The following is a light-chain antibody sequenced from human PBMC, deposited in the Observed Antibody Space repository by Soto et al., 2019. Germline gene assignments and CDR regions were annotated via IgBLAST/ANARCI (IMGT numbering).Light chain of an antibody. Sequence: QSALTQPASVSGSPGQSVTISCTGTSSDVGAYNYVSWYQQHPGKAPKLMIYDVTNRPSGVSSRFSGSKSGNTASLTVSGLQADDEADYYCSSYTGSTTHVVFGGGTQLTVL. CDR3: SSYTGSTTHVV. CDR1: SSDVGAYNY. CDR2: DVT. J-gene: IGLJ2*01. V-gene: IGLV2-14*01.